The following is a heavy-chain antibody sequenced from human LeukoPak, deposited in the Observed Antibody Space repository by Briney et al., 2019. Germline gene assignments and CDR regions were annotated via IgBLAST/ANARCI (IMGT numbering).Heavy chain of an antibody. V-gene: IGHV1-2*02. D-gene: IGHD2-2*02. J-gene: IGHJ4*02. CDR1: GYTFTGYY. CDR2: INPNSGGT. CDR3: ARDRSTRVPAAIAY. Sequence: EAPVKVSCKASGYTFTGYYMHWVRQAPGQELEWMGWINPNSGGTNYAQKFQGRVTMTRDTSISTAYMELSRLRSDDTAVYYCARDRSTRVPAAIAYWGQGTLVTVSS.